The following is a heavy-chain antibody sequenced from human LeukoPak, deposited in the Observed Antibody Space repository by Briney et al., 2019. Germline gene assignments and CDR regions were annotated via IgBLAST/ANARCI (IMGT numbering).Heavy chain of an antibody. CDR1: GYTFTNYA. V-gene: IGHV7-4-1*02. D-gene: IGHD3-10*01. J-gene: IGHJ4*02. Sequence: ASVKVSCKASGYTFTNYAMNWVRQAPGQGLEWMGWINTNTGNPTYAQGFTGRFVFSLDTSVSTAYLQINTLKAEDTAVYYCARELDGSGSLGRYWGQGTLVTVSS. CDR2: INTNTGNP. CDR3: ARELDGSGSLGRY.